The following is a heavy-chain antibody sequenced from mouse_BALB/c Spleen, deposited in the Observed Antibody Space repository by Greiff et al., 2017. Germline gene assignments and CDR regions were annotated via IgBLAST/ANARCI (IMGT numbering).Heavy chain of an antibody. D-gene: IGHD3-1*01. Sequence: EVQLQQSGPELVKPGASVKMSCKASGYTFTDYYMTWVKQSQGKSLEWIGDINPNNGDTFYNQKFKGKATLTVDKSSSTAYMQLNSLTSEDSAVYYCARELGLLDYYAMDYWGQGTSVTVSS. CDR3: ARELGLLDYYAMDY. CDR2: INPNNGDT. V-gene: IGHV1-26*01. CDR1: GYTFTDYY. J-gene: IGHJ4*01.